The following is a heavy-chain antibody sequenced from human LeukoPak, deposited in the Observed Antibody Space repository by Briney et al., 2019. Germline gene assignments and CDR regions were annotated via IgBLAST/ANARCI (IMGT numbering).Heavy chain of an antibody. CDR1: GGSISSYY. CDR2: IYYSGST. V-gene: IGHV4-59*08. Sequence: SETLSLTCTVSGGSISSYYWSWIRRPPGKGLEWIGYIYYSGSTNYNPSLKSRVTISVDTSKNQFSLKLSSVTAADTAVYYCARGSEWELPPEYWGQGTLVTVSS. D-gene: IGHD1-26*01. J-gene: IGHJ4*02. CDR3: ARGSEWELPPEY.